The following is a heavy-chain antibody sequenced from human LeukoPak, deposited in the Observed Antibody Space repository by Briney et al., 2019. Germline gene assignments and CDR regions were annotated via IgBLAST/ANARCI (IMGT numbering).Heavy chain of an antibody. CDR1: GFTFSNYA. J-gene: IGHJ3*02. CDR3: ARDRGYSGYDYVFDI. V-gene: IGHV3-21*01. CDR2: LRSGNNYD. Sequence: GGSLRLSCAASGFTFSNYAMSWVRQAPGKGLEWVSSLRSGNNYDNYAESVKGRFTISRDNAKNSLYLQMNSLRVEDTAVYYCARDRGYSGYDYVFDIWGQGTMVTVSS. D-gene: IGHD5-12*01.